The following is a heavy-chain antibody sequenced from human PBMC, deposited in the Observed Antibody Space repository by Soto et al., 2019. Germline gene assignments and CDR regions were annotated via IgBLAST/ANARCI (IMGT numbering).Heavy chain of an antibody. D-gene: IGHD3-10*01. CDR1: GGSISSYY. CDR2: IYYSGST. CDR3: ARAGTMVRGPYYYYGMDV. J-gene: IGHJ6*02. V-gene: IGHV4-59*01. Sequence: PSETLSLTCTVSGGSISSYYWSWIRQPPGKGLEWIGYIYYSGSTNYNPSLKSRVTISVDTSKNQFSLKLSSVTAADTAVYYCARAGTMVRGPYYYYGMDVWGQGTTVTVSS.